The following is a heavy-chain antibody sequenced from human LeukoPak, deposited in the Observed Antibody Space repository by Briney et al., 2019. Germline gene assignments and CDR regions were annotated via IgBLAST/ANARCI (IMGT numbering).Heavy chain of an antibody. CDR3: ASRSPGYSGYDPNDAFDI. CDR1: GGSISSGGYY. J-gene: IGHJ3*02. V-gene: IGHV4-31*03. Sequence: SQTLSLTCTVSGGSISSGGYYWSWIRQHPGKGLEWIGYIYYSGSTYYNPSLNSRVTISVDTSKNQFSLKLSSVTAADTAVYYCASRSPGYSGYDPNDAFDIWGQATMVTVSS. D-gene: IGHD5-12*01. CDR2: IYYSGST.